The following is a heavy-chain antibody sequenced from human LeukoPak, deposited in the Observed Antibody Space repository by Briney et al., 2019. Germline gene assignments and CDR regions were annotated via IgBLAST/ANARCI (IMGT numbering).Heavy chain of an antibody. V-gene: IGHV3-33*01. J-gene: IGHJ5*02. CDR2: IRYDGSNK. CDR3: ARDPDSSGYYSTGGWFDP. CDR1: GYTFSSYG. D-gene: IGHD3-22*01. Sequence: PGGSLRLSCEASGYTFSSYGMHWVRQAPGKGLEWVAVIRYDGSNKYYADYVKGRFAISRDNSNNTLYLQMNSLRAEDTAVYYCARDPDSSGYYSTGGWFDPWGQGTLVTVSS.